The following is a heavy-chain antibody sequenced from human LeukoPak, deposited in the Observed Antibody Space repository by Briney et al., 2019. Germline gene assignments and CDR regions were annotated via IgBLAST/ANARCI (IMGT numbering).Heavy chain of an antibody. J-gene: IGHJ5*02. Sequence: SETLSLTCTVSGGSVSSGSYYWSWIRQPPGKGLEWIAYISYSGSTNYNPSLKSRVTISVDTSKNQFSLKLSPVTAADTAVYYCARVVVVPAGRWFDPWGQGTLVTVSS. D-gene: IGHD2-2*01. CDR3: ARVVVVPAGRWFDP. CDR1: GGSVSSGSYY. V-gene: IGHV4-61*01. CDR2: ISYSGST.